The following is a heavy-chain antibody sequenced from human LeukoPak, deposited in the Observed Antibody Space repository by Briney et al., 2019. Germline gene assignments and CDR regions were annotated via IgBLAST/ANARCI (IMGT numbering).Heavy chain of an antibody. Sequence: GGSLRLSCAASGFTFSSYAMSWVRQAPGKGLEWVSAISGSGGSTYYADSVKGRFTISRDNSKNALYLQMNNLRAEDTAVYYCAKLHEEGYFDYWGQGTLVTVSS. J-gene: IGHJ4*02. CDR1: GFTFSSYA. CDR2: ISGSGGST. CDR3: AKLHEEGYFDY. V-gene: IGHV3-23*01.